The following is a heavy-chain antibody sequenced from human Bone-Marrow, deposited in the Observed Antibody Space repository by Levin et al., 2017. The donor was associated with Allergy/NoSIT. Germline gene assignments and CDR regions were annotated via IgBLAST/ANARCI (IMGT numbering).Heavy chain of an antibody. V-gene: IGHV3-15*01. J-gene: IGHJ4*02. Sequence: GGSLRLSCTISGFTFFNVWMNWVRQAPGKGLEWVGRIKSKADGETTDYAAPVKGRSTISRDDSKNTLYLQMNSLKTEDKAVYYCTTVKPPPAWGLSFDYWGQGTLVTVSS. D-gene: IGHD1-26*01. CDR3: TTVKPPPAWGLSFDY. CDR1: GFTFFNVW. CDR2: IKSKADGETT.